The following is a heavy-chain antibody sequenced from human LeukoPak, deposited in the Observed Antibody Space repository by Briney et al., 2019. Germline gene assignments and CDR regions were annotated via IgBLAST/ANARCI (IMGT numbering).Heavy chain of an antibody. D-gene: IGHD3-10*01. CDR2: IYSGGST. J-gene: IGHJ4*02. Sequence: GGSLRLSCTASEFTVNTNHMSWVRQAPGKGLECVSVIYSGGSTYYADSVKGRFTISRDNSKNTLFLQMNSLRAEDMAVYYCARFNPYDSKFDYWGQGTLVTVSS. V-gene: IGHV3-66*01. CDR3: ARFNPYDSKFDY. CDR1: EFTVNTNH.